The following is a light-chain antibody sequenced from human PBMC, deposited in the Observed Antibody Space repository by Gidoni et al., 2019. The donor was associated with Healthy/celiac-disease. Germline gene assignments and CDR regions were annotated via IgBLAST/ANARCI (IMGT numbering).Light chain of an antibody. V-gene: IGKV1-39*01. CDR3: QQSYSTPTWT. CDR1: QSISSY. Sequence: DIQMTQSPASLSASVGDRVNITCRASQSISSYLNWYQQKPGKAPKLLIYDASSWQIGVPSRFSGSGSGTDFTLTISILQPEDFATYYCQQSYSTPTWTFGQGTKVDIK. J-gene: IGKJ1*01. CDR2: DAS.